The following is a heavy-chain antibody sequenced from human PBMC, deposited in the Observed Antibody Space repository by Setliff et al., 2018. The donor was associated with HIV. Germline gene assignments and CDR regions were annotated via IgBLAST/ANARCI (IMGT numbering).Heavy chain of an antibody. Sequence: ASVKVSCKASGYTFTSYALHWVRQVPGQRLEWMGWLNAGNGDTKYSQKFQGRVTITRDTSASTAYMELSSLRSEDTAVYYCARERRYCSGGSCSKFFDYWGQGTLVTVSS. CDR1: GYTFTSYA. D-gene: IGHD2-15*01. J-gene: IGHJ4*02. V-gene: IGHV1-3*01. CDR3: ARERRYCSGGSCSKFFDY. CDR2: LNAGNGDT.